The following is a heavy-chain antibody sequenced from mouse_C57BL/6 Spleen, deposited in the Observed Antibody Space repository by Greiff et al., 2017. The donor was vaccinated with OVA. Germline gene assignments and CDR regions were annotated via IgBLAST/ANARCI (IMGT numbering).Heavy chain of an antibody. V-gene: IGHV5-17*01. CDR1: GFTFSDYG. Sequence: EVKLVESGGGLVKPGGSLKLSCAASGFTFSDYGMHWVRQAPEKGLEWVAYISSGSSTIYYADTVKGRFTITRDNAKNTLFLQLTSLSSEDSAMYYCARGTGTDYFDYWGPGTTLTVSS. J-gene: IGHJ2*01. CDR3: ARGTGTDYFDY. CDR2: ISSGSSTI. D-gene: IGHD4-1*01.